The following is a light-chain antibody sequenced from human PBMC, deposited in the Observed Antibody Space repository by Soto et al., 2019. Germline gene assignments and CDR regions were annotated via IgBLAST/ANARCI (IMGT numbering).Light chain of an antibody. CDR3: AVWDDSLTGVV. CDR1: GSNIGSNY. J-gene: IGLJ2*01. V-gene: IGLV1-47*01. CDR2: TNN. Sequence: QSVLTQPPSASGTPGQTVTISCSGSGSNIGSNYVYWYQQLPGTAPKLLIYTNNQRPSGVPDRFSGSKSGTSASASLAISGLRSEDEADYYCAVWDDSLTGVVFGGGTKLTVL.